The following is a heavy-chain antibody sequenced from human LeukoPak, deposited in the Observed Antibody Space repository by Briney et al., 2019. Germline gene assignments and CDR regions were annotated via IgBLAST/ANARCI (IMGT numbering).Heavy chain of an antibody. Sequence: PSETLSLTCTVSGGSLSSSSYYWGWIRQPPGTGLEWVVSIYYSGSTYYNPSLKSRVTISVDTSKNQFSLKLSSVTAADTAVYYCARHQTYYDILPLYYFDYWGQGTLVTVSS. CDR3: ARHQTYYDILPLYYFDY. D-gene: IGHD3-9*01. J-gene: IGHJ4*02. V-gene: IGHV4-39*01. CDR2: IYYSGST. CDR1: GGSLSSSSYY.